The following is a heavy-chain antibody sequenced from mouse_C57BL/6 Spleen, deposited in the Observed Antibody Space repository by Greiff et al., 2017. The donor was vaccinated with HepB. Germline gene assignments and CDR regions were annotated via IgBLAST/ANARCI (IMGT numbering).Heavy chain of an antibody. CDR3: ARNYDYDAYYAMDY. CDR1: GYTFTSYD. J-gene: IGHJ4*01. Sequence: VQLQQSGPELVKPGASVKLSCKASGYTFTSYDINWVKQRPGQGLEWIGWIYPRDGSTKYNEKFKGKATLTVDTSSSTAYMELHSLTSEDSAVYFCARNYDYDAYYAMDYWGQGTSVTVSS. V-gene: IGHV1-85*01. CDR2: IYPRDGST. D-gene: IGHD2-4*01.